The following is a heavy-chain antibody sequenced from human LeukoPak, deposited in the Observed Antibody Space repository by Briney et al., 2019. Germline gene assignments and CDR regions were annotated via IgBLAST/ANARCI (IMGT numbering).Heavy chain of an antibody. J-gene: IGHJ4*02. CDR1: GYIFTAYY. CDR3: ARSSSSWYIDY. Sequence: ASVKVSCKSSGYIFTAYYIHWVRQAPGQGPEWMGCINPNSGGTNYAQRFQGRVSMTTDTSLTTNYMEVSRLRSDDTAIYYCARSSSSWYIDYWGQGALVTVSS. CDR2: INPNSGGT. D-gene: IGHD6-13*01. V-gene: IGHV1-2*02.